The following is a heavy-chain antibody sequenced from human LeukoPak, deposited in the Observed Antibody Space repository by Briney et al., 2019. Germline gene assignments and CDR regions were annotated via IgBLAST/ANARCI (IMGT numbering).Heavy chain of an antibody. CDR3: ARDYAYVWGSYRPSWFDP. CDR1: GFTFSDYY. J-gene: IGHJ5*02. D-gene: IGHD3-16*02. V-gene: IGHV3-11*04. Sequence: GGSLRLSCAASGFTFSDYYMSWIRQAPGKGLEWVSYISSSGSTIYYADSVKGRFTISRDNAKNSLYLQMNSLRAEDTAVYYCARDYAYVWGSYRPSWFDPWGQGTLVTVSS. CDR2: ISSSGSTI.